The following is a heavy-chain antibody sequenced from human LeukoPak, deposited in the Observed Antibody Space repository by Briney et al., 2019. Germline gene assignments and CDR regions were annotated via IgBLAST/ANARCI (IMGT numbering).Heavy chain of an antibody. J-gene: IGHJ4*02. CDR2: IIPIFGTA. CDR1: GGTFSSYA. V-gene: IGHV1-69*05. Sequence: SVKVSYKASGGTFSSYAISWVRQAPGQGLEWMGRIIPIFGTANYAQKFQGRVTITTDESTSTAYMELSSLRSEDTAVYYCARGDFHDDYGDYPFDYWGQGTLVTVSS. CDR3: ARGDFHDDYGDYPFDY. D-gene: IGHD4-17*01.